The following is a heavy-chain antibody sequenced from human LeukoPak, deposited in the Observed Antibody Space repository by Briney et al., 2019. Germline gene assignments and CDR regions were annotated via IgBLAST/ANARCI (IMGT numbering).Heavy chain of an antibody. CDR2: INHSGST. Sequence: SETLSLTCAVYGGSFSGYYWSWIRQPPGKGLEWIGEINHSGSTNYNPSLKSRVTISVDTSKNQFSLKLSSVTAAGTAVYYCAGPKRYCSGGSCYPRSYYYYGMDVWGQGTTVTVSS. J-gene: IGHJ6*02. D-gene: IGHD2-15*01. V-gene: IGHV4-34*01. CDR1: GGSFSGYY. CDR3: AGPKRYCSGGSCYPRSYYYYGMDV.